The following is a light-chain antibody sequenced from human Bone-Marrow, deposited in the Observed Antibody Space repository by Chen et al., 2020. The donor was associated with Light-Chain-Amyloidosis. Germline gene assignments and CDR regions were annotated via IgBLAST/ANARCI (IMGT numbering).Light chain of an antibody. CDR2: WAS. CDR3: QQYYSTPYT. CDR1: ESLLYRSNNKNY. Sequence: DIVMTQSPDSLAVSLGERATINCKSSESLLYRSNNKNYLGWYQQQPGQSPKLLMYWASTRESGVPDRFSGSGSGTDFTLTISSLQAEDVAVYYGQQYYSTPYTFGQGTKLEIQ. J-gene: IGKJ2*01. V-gene: IGKV4-1*01.